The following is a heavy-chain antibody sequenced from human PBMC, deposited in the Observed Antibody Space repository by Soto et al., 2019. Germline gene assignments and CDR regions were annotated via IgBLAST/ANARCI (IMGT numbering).Heavy chain of an antibody. V-gene: IGHV1-46*01. D-gene: IGHD1-1*01. Sequence: GALVQVSCQASGYTSTSHHTHLVRQAHGHRLLWMGTINPDSGSTSDAQKFQGRVTMTTDTPTRTVYMEVRSLRSDDTAMYYCARRTQPPNNQGYYYYVMDVSGQGTTVTVSS. CDR1: GYTSTSHH. J-gene: IGHJ6*02. CDR3: ARRTQPPNNQGYYYYVMDV. CDR2: INPDSGST.